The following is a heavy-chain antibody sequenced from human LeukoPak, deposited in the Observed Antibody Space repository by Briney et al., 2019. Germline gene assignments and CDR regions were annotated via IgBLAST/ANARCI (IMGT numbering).Heavy chain of an antibody. Sequence: PGGSLRLSCAASGFTFSSYAMSWVRQAPGKGLEWVSAISGSGGSTYYADSVNGRFTISRDNSKNTLYLQMNSLRAEDTAVYYCAKDITYDSSDYYHYNFDYWGQGTLVTVSS. J-gene: IGHJ4*02. CDR3: AKDITYDSSDYYHYNFDY. V-gene: IGHV3-23*01. CDR1: GFTFSSYA. CDR2: ISGSGGST. D-gene: IGHD3-22*01.